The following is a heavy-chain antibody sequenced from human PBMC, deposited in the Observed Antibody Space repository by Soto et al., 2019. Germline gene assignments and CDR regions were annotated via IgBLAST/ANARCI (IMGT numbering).Heavy chain of an antibody. CDR2: ISAHTGNT. CDR1: GYTFTSYG. J-gene: IGHJ4*02. Sequence: QVHLVQSGAEVKKPGASVKVSCKASGYTFTSYGITWVRQAPGQGLERMGWISAHTGNTDYAQKLQGRVIVTRDTSTSTAYMELRSLISDDTAVYYCARGRYGDYWGQGALVTVSS. D-gene: IGHD1-1*01. V-gene: IGHV1-18*01. CDR3: ARGRYGDY.